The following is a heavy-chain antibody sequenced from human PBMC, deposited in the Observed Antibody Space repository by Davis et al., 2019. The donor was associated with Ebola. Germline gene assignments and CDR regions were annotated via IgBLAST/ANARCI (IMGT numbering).Heavy chain of an antibody. J-gene: IGHJ4*02. CDR3: AKEGLDMVATIRGGYLDL. CDR1: GFSFGTYD. Sequence: PGGSLRLSCAGSGFSFGTYDMHWVRQVPGKGLEWVTFIQSDGSNRYYGDSVKGRFTISRDNSKNILYLQMNSLRAEDTAIYYCAKEGLDMVATIRGGYLDLWGRGTPVSVSS. V-gene: IGHV3-30*02. CDR2: IQSDGSNR. D-gene: IGHD5-12*01.